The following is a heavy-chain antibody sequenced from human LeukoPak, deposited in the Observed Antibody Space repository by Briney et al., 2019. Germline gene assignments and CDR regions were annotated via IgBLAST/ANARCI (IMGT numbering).Heavy chain of an antibody. CDR2: IIGSGGST. D-gene: IGHD3-3*02. CDR1: GFTFSSYG. V-gene: IGHV3-23*01. CDR3: AIRLSISEY. Sequence: GGSLRLSCAASGFTFSSYGMSWVRQAPGKGLEWVSAIIGSGGSTYYADSVKGRFTISRDNSKNTLYLQMNSLRAEDTAVYYCAIRLSISEYWGQGTLVTVSS. J-gene: IGHJ4*02.